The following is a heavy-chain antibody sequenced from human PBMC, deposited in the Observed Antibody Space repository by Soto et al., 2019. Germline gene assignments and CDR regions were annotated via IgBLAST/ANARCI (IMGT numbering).Heavy chain of an antibody. J-gene: IGHJ4*02. CDR2: IYYSGST. V-gene: IGHV4-39*01. CDR3: ARRTVNIRTFYSGLKTHCFDY. CDR1: GDSMSSSDYY. D-gene: IGHD6-19*01. Sequence: PSETLSLTCAVSGDSMSSSDYYWGWIRQPPGKGLEWIGSIYYSGSTYYNPSLQSRVAISVDTSKKQFTLKLKSVTAADTAIYYCARRTVNIRTFYSGLKTHCFDYWGQGAPVTVSS.